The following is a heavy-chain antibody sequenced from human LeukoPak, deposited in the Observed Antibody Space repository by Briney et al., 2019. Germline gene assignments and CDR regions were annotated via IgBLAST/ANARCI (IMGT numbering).Heavy chain of an antibody. J-gene: IGHJ4*02. V-gene: IGHV3-7*01. CDR3: VGDGDYYDSSGNY. Sequence: GGSLRLSCTASGFTFSIYWMSWVRQAPGEGLEWVASIKEDGSEEHYVDSVKGRFTISRDNARNSVHVQMNSLRAEDTAVYYCVGDGDYYDSSGNYWGQGTLVTVSS. CDR2: IKEDGSEE. CDR1: GFTFSIYW. D-gene: IGHD3-22*01.